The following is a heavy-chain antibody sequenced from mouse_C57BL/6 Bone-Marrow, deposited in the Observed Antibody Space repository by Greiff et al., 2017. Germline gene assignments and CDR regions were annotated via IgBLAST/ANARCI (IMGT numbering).Heavy chain of an antibody. Sequence: EVKLVESGGGLVQPKGSLKLSCAASGFTFNTYAMHWVRQAPGKGLEWVARIRSKSSNYATYYADSVKARFTISRDDSPSMLYPTMNNSTSEDTAMYYCVCEGYGSSGDYWYFDVGGTGTTVTVSS. CDR2: IRSKSSNYAT. CDR1: GFTFNTYA. J-gene: IGHJ1*03. D-gene: IGHD1-1*01. CDR3: VCEGYGSSGDYWYFDV. V-gene: IGHV10-3*01.